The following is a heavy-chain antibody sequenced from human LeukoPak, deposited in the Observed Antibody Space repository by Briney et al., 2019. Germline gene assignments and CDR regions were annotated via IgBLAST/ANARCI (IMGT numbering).Heavy chain of an antibody. D-gene: IGHD7-27*01. CDR3: ARSLGIVGDFDY. J-gene: IGHJ4*02. CDR2: FDPEDGET. Sequence: ASVKVSCKVSGYTLTELSMHWVRQAPGKGLEWMGGFDPEDGETIYAQKFQGRVTMTEDTSTDTAYMELSSLRSEDTAVYYCARSLGIVGDFDYWGQGTLVTVSS. V-gene: IGHV1-24*01. CDR1: GYTLTELS.